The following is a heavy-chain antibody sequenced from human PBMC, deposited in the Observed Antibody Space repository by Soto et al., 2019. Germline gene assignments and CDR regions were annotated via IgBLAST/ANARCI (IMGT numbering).Heavy chain of an antibody. CDR1: GFTFSSYA. CDR3: ARGSSSWSEGIFDY. J-gene: IGHJ4*02. Sequence: GSLRLSCAASGFTFSSYAMHWVRQAPGKGLEWVAVISYDGSNKYYADSVKGRSTISRDNSKNTLYLQMNSLRAEDTAVYYCARGSSSWSEGIFDYWGQGTLVTVSS. CDR2: ISYDGSNK. V-gene: IGHV3-30-3*01. D-gene: IGHD6-13*01.